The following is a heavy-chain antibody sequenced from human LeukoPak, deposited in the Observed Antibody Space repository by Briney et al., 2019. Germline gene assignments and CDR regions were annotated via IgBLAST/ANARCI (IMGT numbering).Heavy chain of an antibody. CDR1: GFSFSSYW. V-gene: IGHV3-7*01. Sequence: GGSLRLSCAASGFSFSSYWMTWVRQAPGKGLEWVANIKPDGGEKYYVDSVKGRFTISRDNSKNTLYLQMNSLRAEDTAVYYCARARWLSFDYWGQGTLVTVSS. CDR3: ARARWLSFDY. D-gene: IGHD5-12*01. CDR2: IKPDGGEK. J-gene: IGHJ4*02.